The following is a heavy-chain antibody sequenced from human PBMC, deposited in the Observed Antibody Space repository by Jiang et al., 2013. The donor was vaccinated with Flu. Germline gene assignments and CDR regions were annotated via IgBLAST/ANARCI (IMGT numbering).Heavy chain of an antibody. CDR1: GFTFSSYA. Sequence: VQLLESGGGVVQPGRSLRLSCAASGFTFSSYAMHWVRQAPGKGLEWVAVISYDGSNKYYADSVKGRFTISRDNSKNTLYLQMNSLRAEDTAVYYCARGEDILTGYYTLAGGMDVWGQGTTVTVSS. V-gene: IGHV3-30*04. J-gene: IGHJ6*02. D-gene: IGHD3-9*01. CDR3: ARGEDILTGYYTLAGGMDV. CDR2: ISYDGSNK.